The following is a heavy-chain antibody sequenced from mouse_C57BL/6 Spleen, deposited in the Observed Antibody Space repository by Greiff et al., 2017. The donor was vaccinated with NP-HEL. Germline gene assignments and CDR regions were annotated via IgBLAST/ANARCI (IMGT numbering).Heavy chain of an antibody. CDR3: ARHFYGNGAMDY. Sequence: EVMLVESGGGLVKPGGSLKLSCAASGFTFSDYGMHWVRQAPEKGLEWVAYISSGSSTIYYADTVKGRFTISRDNAKNTLFRQMTSLRSEDTAMYYCARHFYGNGAMDYWGQGTSVTVSS. J-gene: IGHJ4*01. CDR2: ISSGSSTI. V-gene: IGHV5-17*01. D-gene: IGHD2-1*01. CDR1: GFTFSDYG.